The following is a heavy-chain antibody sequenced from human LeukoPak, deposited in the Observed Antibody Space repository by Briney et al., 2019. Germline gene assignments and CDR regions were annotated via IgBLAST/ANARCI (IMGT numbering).Heavy chain of an antibody. Sequence: GASVKVSCKASGYTFTSYGISWVRRAPGQGLEWMGWISAYNGNTNYAQKLQGRVTMTTDTSTSTAYMELRSLRSDDTAVYYCARDLGVTSIFGVVISAPWFDPWGRGTLVTVSS. CDR2: ISAYNGNT. J-gene: IGHJ5*02. V-gene: IGHV1-18*01. D-gene: IGHD3-3*01. CDR3: ARDLGVTSIFGVVISAPWFDP. CDR1: GYTFTSYG.